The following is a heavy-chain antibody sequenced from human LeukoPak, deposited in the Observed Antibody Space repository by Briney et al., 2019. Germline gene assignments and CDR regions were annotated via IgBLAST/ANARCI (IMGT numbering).Heavy chain of an antibody. CDR3: ARSTSGWYGKFDY. Sequence: GGSLRLSCAASGFTFSSYAMHWVRQAPGKGLEYVSGISSYGDSTYYADSVRGRFTISRDNSKNTLDPQMGSLRAEDMAVYYCARSTSGWYGKFDYWGQGTLVTVSS. J-gene: IGHJ4*02. D-gene: IGHD6-19*01. CDR2: ISSYGDST. V-gene: IGHV3-64*02. CDR1: GFTFSSYA.